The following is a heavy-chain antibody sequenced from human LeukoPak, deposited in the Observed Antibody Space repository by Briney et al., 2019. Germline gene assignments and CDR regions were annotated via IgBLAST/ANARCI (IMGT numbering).Heavy chain of an antibody. V-gene: IGHV4-59*01. CDR3: ARVGGGGWDDAFDI. Sequence: SETLSLTCTVTGDSIRSYYWSWIRQPPGKGLEWIGYIYYIGSTNYNPSLKSRVTISVDMSKKQFSLKLTSVTAADTAVYYCARVGGGGWDDAFDIWGQGTMVTVSS. CDR1: GDSIRSYY. J-gene: IGHJ3*02. CDR2: IYYIGST. D-gene: IGHD6-19*01.